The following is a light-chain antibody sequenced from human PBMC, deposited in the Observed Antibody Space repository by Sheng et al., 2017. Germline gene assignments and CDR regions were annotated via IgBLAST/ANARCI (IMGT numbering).Light chain of an antibody. Sequence: AIQMTQSPSSLSASVGDRVTITCRASQDIRTDLGWYQQKAGKAPHLLIFAASTLQSGVPSRFSGSGSGTDFTLTISSLQPEDFATYYCLQDYSYPHTFGQGTKVEIK. CDR3: LQDYSYPHT. CDR2: AAS. V-gene: IGKV1-6*01. CDR1: QDIRTD. J-gene: IGKJ1*01.